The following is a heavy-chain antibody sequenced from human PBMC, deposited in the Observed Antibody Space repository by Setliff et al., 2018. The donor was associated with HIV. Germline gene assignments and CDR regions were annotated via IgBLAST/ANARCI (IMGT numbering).Heavy chain of an antibody. CDR1: GGSISDNKYY. CDR2: INHSGRT. D-gene: IGHD3-22*01. Sequence: SETLSLTCSVSGGSISDNKYYWSWIRQSPWKGLEWIGEINHSGRTKYNPSLKSRVTMSVDTSKNQFSLKLSSVTAADTAVFYCARLTTTYYYDSSAYYHPVWGQGTLVTAPQ. CDR3: ARLTTTYYYDSSAYYHPV. V-gene: IGHV4-34*01. J-gene: IGHJ4*02.